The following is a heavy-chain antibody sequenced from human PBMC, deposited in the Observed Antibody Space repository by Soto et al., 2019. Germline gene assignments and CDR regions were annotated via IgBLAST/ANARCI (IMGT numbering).Heavy chain of an antibody. V-gene: IGHV1-18*01. D-gene: IGHD3-10*01. J-gene: IGHJ5*02. CDR3: ARGVGSGSYYNQYNWFDP. CDR1: VXTFTNYG. Sequence: ASVKVSCTASVXTFTNYGISWVRQAPGQGLEWMGWISAYNGNTKYAQKLQGRATMTTDTSTSTAYMELRSLRSDDTAVYYCARGVGSGSYYNQYNWFDPWGQGTLVTVSS. CDR2: ISAYNGNT.